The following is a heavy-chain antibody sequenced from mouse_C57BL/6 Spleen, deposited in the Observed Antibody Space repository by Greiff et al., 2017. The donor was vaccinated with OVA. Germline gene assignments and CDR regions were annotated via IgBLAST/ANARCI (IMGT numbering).Heavy chain of an antibody. CDR3: AREESIYYGNYYFDY. J-gene: IGHJ2*01. CDR1: GYSITSGYY. V-gene: IGHV3-6*01. Sequence: DVKLVESGPGLVKPSQSLSLTCSVTGYSITSGYYWNWIRQFPGNKLEWMGYISYDGSNNYNPSLKNRISITRDTSKNQFFLKLNSVTTEDTATYYCAREESIYYGNYYFDYWGQGTTLTVSS. CDR2: ISYDGSN. D-gene: IGHD2-1*01.